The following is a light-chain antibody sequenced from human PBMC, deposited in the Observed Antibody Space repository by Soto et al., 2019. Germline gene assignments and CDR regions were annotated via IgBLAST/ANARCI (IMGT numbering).Light chain of an antibody. CDR3: HQYNTWPPWT. CDR1: QSVSNN. CDR2: DAS. J-gene: IGKJ1*01. V-gene: IGKV3-15*01. Sequence: ILMTQSPATLSVSPGERATLACRASQSVSNNLAWYQQHPGHAPRLLIYDASTRATGIPARFSSGGSGTVFTLTISSLQSEDFAVYYCHQYNTWPPWTFGQGTKVQIK.